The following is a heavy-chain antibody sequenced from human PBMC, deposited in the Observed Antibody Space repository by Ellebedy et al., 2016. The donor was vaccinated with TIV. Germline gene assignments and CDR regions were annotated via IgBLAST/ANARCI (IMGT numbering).Heavy chain of an antibody. CDR2: ISYSGDVM. CDR1: GFTFSGYY. Sequence: PGGSLRLSCAASGFTFSGYYMSWFRQAPGKGPEWVSYISYSGDVMYYADSVKGRFTTPRDNAGNSLYLQMNSLRAEDTAVYYCARLGVIAAAGVGDYWGQGTLVIVSS. CDR3: ARLGVIAAAGVGDY. V-gene: IGHV3-11*01. J-gene: IGHJ4*02. D-gene: IGHD6-13*01.